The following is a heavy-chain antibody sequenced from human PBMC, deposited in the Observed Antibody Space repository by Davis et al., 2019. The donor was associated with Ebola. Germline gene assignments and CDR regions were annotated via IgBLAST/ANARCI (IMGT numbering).Heavy chain of an antibody. V-gene: IGHV3-30-3*01. CDR3: YGSGSSYYFDY. Sequence: GESLKISCAASGFTFSSYAMHWVRQAPGKGLEWVAVISYDGSNKYYADSVKGRFTISRDNSKNTLYLQMNSLRAEDTAVYYCYGSGSSYYFDYWGQGTLVTASS. J-gene: IGHJ4*02. CDR2: ISYDGSNK. D-gene: IGHD3-10*01. CDR1: GFTFSSYA.